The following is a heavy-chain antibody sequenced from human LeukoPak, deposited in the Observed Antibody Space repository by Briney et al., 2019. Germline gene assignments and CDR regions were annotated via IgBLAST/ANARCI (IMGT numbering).Heavy chain of an antibody. V-gene: IGHV4-39*01. CDR1: GGSISGSSYY. CDR2: ISSSGST. CDR3: ARRMVAATPGHY. D-gene: IGHD2-15*01. J-gene: IGHJ4*02. Sequence: SETLSLTCTVSGGSISGSSYYWGWSRQPPGEGLEWIGSISSSGSTYYNPSLKSRLTISVDTSKNQFSLKLSSVTAADTAVYYCARRMVAATPGHYWGQGTLVTISS.